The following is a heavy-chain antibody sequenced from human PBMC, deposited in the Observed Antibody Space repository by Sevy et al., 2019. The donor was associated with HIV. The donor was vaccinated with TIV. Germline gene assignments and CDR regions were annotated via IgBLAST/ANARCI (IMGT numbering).Heavy chain of an antibody. J-gene: IGHJ4*02. CDR2: IWYDGSNK. CDR1: GFTFSSYG. Sequence: GGSLRLSCAASGFTFSSYGMHWVRQAPGKGLEWVAVIWYDGSNKYYADSVKGRFTISRDNFKNTLYLQMNSLRVEDTAVYFCARLFSCGGDCYYLDYWGQGAPVTVSS. V-gene: IGHV3-33*01. D-gene: IGHD2-21*02. CDR3: ARLFSCGGDCYYLDY.